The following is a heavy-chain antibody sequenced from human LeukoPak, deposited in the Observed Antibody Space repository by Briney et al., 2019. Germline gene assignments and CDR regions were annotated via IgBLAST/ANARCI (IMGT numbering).Heavy chain of an antibody. D-gene: IGHD2-8*01. Sequence: QTGGSLRLSCAASGFTFSNYAMGWVRQAPGKGLEWVSVIIDSGGSTHYTDSVKGRFTISRDNSKNTLYLQMNSLRAEDTAVYYCAQDVSSLIGAFYIWGQGTMVTVSS. CDR3: AQDVSSLIGAFYI. J-gene: IGHJ3*02. CDR2: IIDSGGST. V-gene: IGHV3-23*01. CDR1: GFTFSNYA.